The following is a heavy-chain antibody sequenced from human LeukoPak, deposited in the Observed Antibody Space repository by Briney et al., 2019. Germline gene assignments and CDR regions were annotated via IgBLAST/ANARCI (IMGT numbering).Heavy chain of an antibody. Sequence: SETLSLTCTLPGGSISSSSYYGGWIRQPPRNGLEWIGSIYYSESTYYNQCLMTRVRIYVDTSKNQLSLKLSSVTAADKAVYYCARIVEQGWNDDGWFDPWGQGTLVTVSS. CDR2: IYYSEST. V-gene: IGHV4-39*01. D-gene: IGHD1-1*01. J-gene: IGHJ5*02. CDR1: GGSISSSSYY. CDR3: ARIVEQGWNDDGWFDP.